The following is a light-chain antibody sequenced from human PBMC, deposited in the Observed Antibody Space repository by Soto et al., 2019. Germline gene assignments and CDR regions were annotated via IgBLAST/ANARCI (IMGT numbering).Light chain of an antibody. J-gene: IGLJ1*01. Sequence: QSALTQPASVSGSPGQSITISCTGTSSDVGGYNYVSWYQQHPGKAPKLMIYEVSNRPSGVSNRFSGSKSGNTASLTISGLQAEDEADYYCSSYTSSSTLKVFGTGTKVPS. V-gene: IGLV2-14*01. CDR1: SSDVGGYNY. CDR3: SSYTSSSTLKV. CDR2: EVS.